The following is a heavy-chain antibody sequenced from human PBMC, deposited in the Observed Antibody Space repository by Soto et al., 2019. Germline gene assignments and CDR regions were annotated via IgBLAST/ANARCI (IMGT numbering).Heavy chain of an antibody. J-gene: IGHJ6*02. CDR2: IIPIFGTA. CDR3: ARDGTVVVPAATHYYYYYGMNV. Sequence: SVKVSCKASGGTFSSYAISWVRQAPGQGLEWMGGIIPIFGTANYAQKFQGRVTITADESTSTAYMELSSLRSEDTAVYYCARDGTVVVPAATHYYYYYGMNVWGQETTVTV. CDR1: GGTFSSYA. V-gene: IGHV1-69*13. D-gene: IGHD2-2*01.